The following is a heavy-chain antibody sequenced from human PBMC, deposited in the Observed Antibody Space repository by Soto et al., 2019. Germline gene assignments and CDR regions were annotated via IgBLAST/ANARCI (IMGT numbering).Heavy chain of an antibody. CDR1: GGSISSYY. J-gene: IGHJ4*02. D-gene: IGHD2-8*02. CDR2: IHYTGRT. CDR3: ARDKITGLFDY. V-gene: IGHV4-59*12. Sequence: PSETLSLTCTVSGGSISSYYWSWIRQTPGKGLEWIANIHYTGRTNYNPPLKSRVTISLETSKNQLSLKLSSVTAADTAVYYCARDKITGLFDYWGQGTLVTVSS.